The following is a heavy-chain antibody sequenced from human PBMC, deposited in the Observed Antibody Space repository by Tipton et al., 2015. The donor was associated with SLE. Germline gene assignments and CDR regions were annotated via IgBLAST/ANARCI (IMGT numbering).Heavy chain of an antibody. CDR1: GYSITSGDY. D-gene: IGHD6-13*01. Sequence: TLSLTCAVSGYSITSGDYWGWIRLPPGKGLEWVGSLYHRGSTYYNPSLKSRVTISTDTSKNEIYLKLTSVTATDTAVYFCARDPYDSTWRNGWFDPWGQGILVTVSS. V-gene: IGHV4-38-2*02. CDR2: LYHRGST. CDR3: ARDPYDSTWRNGWFDP. J-gene: IGHJ5*02.